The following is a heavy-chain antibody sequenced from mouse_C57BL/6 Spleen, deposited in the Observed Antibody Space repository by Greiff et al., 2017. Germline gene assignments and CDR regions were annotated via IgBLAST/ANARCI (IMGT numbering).Heavy chain of an antibody. Sequence: EVHLVESGGGLVQPKGSLKLSCAASGFSFNTYAMNWVRQAPGKGLEWVARIRSKSNNYATYYADSVKDRFTISRDDSESMLYLQMNNLKTEDTAMYYCVRHADSNYGDYAMDYWGQGTSVTVSS. V-gene: IGHV10-1*01. CDR1: GFSFNTYA. CDR3: VRHADSNYGDYAMDY. D-gene: IGHD2-5*01. J-gene: IGHJ4*01. CDR2: IRSKSNNYAT.